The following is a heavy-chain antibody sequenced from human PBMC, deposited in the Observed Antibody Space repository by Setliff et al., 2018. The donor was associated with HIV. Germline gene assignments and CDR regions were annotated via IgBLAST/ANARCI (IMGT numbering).Heavy chain of an antibody. V-gene: IGHV4-61*02. Sequence: SETLSLTCTVSNGSISSGTFYWNWIRQPAGKGLEWIGRIYSNGNTDYNPSLKSRVTISEDTSKNQFSLKVNSVTAAETAVYYCARVGYHGSGRYSFDYWGQGTLVTVSS. CDR2: IYSNGNT. CDR3: ARVGYHGSGRYSFDY. J-gene: IGHJ4*02. CDR1: NGSISSGTFY. D-gene: IGHD3-10*01.